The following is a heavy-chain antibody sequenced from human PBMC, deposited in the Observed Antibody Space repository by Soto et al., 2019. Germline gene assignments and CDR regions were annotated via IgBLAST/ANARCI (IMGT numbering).Heavy chain of an antibody. CDR2: IIPIFGTA. CDR3: ARSLHWLVPGSLGHYYYYGMDV. CDR1: GGTFSSYA. Sequence: QVQLVQSGAEVKKPGSSVKVSCKASGGTFSSYAISWVRQAPGQGLEWMGGIIPIFGTANYAQKFQGRVTITADESTSTAYMELSSLRSEDTAVYYCARSLHWLVPGSLGHYYYYGMDVWGQGTTVTVSS. D-gene: IGHD6-19*01. V-gene: IGHV1-69*01. J-gene: IGHJ6*02.